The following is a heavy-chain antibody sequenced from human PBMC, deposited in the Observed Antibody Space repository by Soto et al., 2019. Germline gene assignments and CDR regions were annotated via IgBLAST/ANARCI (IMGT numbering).Heavy chain of an antibody. CDR1: GFTFSSYA. CDR3: VRPLSSGRNYGKEV. Sequence: GWSLRLSCAASGFTFSSYAMSWVRQAPGKGLEWVSSIYYNGTTYYADSVKGRFTISRDTSKNTLSLQMDSLRVEDTAVYYCVRPLSSGRNYGKEVWGQGTKVTVSS. V-gene: IGHV3-23*05. D-gene: IGHD3-10*01. CDR2: IYYNGTT. J-gene: IGHJ6*02.